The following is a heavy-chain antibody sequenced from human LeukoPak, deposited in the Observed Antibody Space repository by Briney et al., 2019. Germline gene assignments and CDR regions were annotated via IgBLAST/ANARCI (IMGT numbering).Heavy chain of an antibody. CDR3: ARPLLGYCSSTSCSPPDY. Sequence: GRSLRLSCAASGFTFSSYGMHWVRQAPGKGLEWVAVIWYDGSNKYYADSVKGRFTISRDNSKNTLYLQMNSLRAEDTAVYYCARPLLGYCSSTSCSPPDYWGQGTLVTVSS. D-gene: IGHD2-2*01. J-gene: IGHJ4*02. CDR2: IWYDGSNK. CDR1: GFTFSSYG. V-gene: IGHV3-33*01.